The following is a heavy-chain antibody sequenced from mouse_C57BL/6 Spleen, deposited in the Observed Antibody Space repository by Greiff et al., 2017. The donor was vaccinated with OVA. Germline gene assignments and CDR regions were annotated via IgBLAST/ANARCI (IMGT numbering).Heavy chain of an antibody. CDR1: GYSFTDYN. CDR2: INPNYGTT. V-gene: IGHV1-39*01. Sequence: VQLQQSGPELVKPGASVKISCKASGYSFTDYNMNWVKQSNGKSLEWIGVINPNYGTTSYNQKFKGKATLTVDQSSSTAYMQLNSLTSEDSAVYYCARKGVTTVVDLYYYAMDYWGQGTSVTVSS. D-gene: IGHD1-1*01. CDR3: ARKGVTTVVDLYYYAMDY. J-gene: IGHJ4*01.